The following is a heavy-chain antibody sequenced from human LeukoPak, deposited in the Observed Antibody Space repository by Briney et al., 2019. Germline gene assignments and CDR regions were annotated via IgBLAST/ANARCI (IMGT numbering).Heavy chain of an antibody. CDR3: AKVSLGTWYFEH. CDR1: GFTFNSYA. V-gene: IGHV3-23*01. CDR2: ITGSGAST. D-gene: IGHD7-27*01. Sequence: GSLRLSCAASGFTFNSYAMNWVRQAPGKGLEWISAITGSGASTYFADSVKGRFTISRDNSKNTLYLQMNSLRAEDTAVYYCAKVSLGTWYFEHWGQGTLVTVSS. J-gene: IGHJ1*01.